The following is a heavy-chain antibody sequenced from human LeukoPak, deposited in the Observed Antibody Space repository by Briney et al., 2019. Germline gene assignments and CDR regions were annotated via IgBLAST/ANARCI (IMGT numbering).Heavy chain of an antibody. V-gene: IGHV4-30-2*02. Sequence: SETLSLTCTVSGGSISSGGYYWSWIRQPPGKGLEWIGYIYHSGITYYNPSLKSRVIISVDTSKNQFSLKLSSVTAADTAVYYCASSIAVAGPYFDYWGQGTLVTVSS. D-gene: IGHD6-19*01. CDR2: IYHSGIT. J-gene: IGHJ4*02. CDR3: ASSIAVAGPYFDY. CDR1: GGSISSGGYY.